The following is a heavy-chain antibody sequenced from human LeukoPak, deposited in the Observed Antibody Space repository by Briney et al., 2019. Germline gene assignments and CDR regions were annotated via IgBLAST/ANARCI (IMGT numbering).Heavy chain of an antibody. Sequence: ASVKVSCKASGGTFSSYAISWVRQAPGQGLEWMGRIIPILGIANYAQKFQGRVTITADKSTSTVYMELSSLRSEDTAVYYCARRRDGYSYFDYWGQGALVTVSS. CDR1: GGTFSSYA. CDR3: ARRRDGYSYFDY. V-gene: IGHV1-69*04. J-gene: IGHJ4*02. D-gene: IGHD5-24*01. CDR2: IIPILGIA.